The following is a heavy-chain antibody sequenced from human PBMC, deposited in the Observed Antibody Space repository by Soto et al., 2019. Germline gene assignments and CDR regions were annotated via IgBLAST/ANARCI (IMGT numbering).Heavy chain of an antibody. J-gene: IGHJ1*01. CDR3: ARDTSSTSLRAEYFQF. V-gene: IGHV4-59*01. Sequence: PSETLSLTCTVSGGSISSYYWSWIRQPPGKGLEWIGYIYFRGTTNYNPSLKSRVTMSADTSKNQFSLKLNSVTAADTAVYYCARDTSSTSLRAEYFQFWGQGTQVTVSS. D-gene: IGHD6-13*01. CDR1: GGSISSYY. CDR2: IYFRGTT.